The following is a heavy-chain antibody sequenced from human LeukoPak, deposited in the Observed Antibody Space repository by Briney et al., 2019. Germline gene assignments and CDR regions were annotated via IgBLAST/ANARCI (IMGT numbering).Heavy chain of an antibody. V-gene: IGHV4-4*02. CDR3: ARHEVYGGSGSYYVAWGRYGNWFDP. CDR2: INHSGST. D-gene: IGHD3-10*01. CDR1: GGSISSSNW. Sequence: PSETLSLTCAVSGGSISSSNWWSWVRQPPGKGLEWIGEINHSGSTNYNPSLKSRVTISVDTSKNQFSLKLSSVTAADTAVYYCARHEVYGGSGSYYVAWGRYGNWFDPWGQGTLVTVSS. J-gene: IGHJ5*02.